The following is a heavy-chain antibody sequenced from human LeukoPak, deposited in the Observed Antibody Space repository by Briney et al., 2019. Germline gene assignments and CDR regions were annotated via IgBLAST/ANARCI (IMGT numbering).Heavy chain of an antibody. Sequence: PGGSLRLSCAASGFTFSSYAMSWVRQAPGKGLEWVSYISSSSSTIYYADSVKGRFTISRDNAKNSLYLQMNSLRAEDTAVYYCARDSAIVAKGLLDYWGQGTLVTVSS. V-gene: IGHV3-48*04. CDR3: ARDSAIVAKGLLDY. J-gene: IGHJ4*02. CDR2: ISSSSSTI. CDR1: GFTFSSYA. D-gene: IGHD5-12*01.